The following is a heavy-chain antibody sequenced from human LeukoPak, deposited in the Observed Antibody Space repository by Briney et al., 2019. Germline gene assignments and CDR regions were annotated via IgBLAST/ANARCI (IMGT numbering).Heavy chain of an antibody. CDR3: AKKWSSSSLLDY. CDR2: ISPDGKYI. D-gene: IGHD6-6*01. CDR1: GFTFRSTV. Sequence: GGSLRLSCAASGFTFRSTVMTWVRQAPGKGLEWVSTISPDGKYIYYADSVKGRFTISRDNSKNTLYLQMNSLRAEDTAVYYCAKKWSSSSLLDYWGQGTLVTVSS. V-gene: IGHV3-23*01. J-gene: IGHJ4*02.